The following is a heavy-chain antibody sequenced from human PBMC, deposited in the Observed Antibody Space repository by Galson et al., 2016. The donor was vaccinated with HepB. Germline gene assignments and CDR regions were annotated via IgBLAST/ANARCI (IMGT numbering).Heavy chain of an antibody. Sequence: SLRLSCADSGFTFSGFWMNWVRQAPGKGLEWVAIIKEDGSDKHYVDSVKGRFTISRDNAKNSLYLQMDSLRGEDTAVYYCVKGSRSRHFPHWFDPWGQGTLGT. J-gene: IGHJ5*02. CDR3: VKGSRSRHFPHWFDP. CDR1: GFTFSGFW. V-gene: IGHV3-7*05. CDR2: IKEDGSDK. D-gene: IGHD2/OR15-2a*01.